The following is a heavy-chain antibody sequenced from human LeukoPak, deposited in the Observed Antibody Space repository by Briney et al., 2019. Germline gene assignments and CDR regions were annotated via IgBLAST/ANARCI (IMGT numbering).Heavy chain of an antibody. CDR3: AKWLVYSSPADAFDI. V-gene: IGHV3-23*01. CDR1: GFTFSHYA. Sequence: GGSLRLSCAASGFTFSHYAMAWVRQAPGKGLQWVSHISGTHGATHYADSVKGRFTISRDNSNNMLFMQMDRLGVEDTAIYYCAKWLVYSSPADAFDIWGQGTMVTVSS. D-gene: IGHD5-18*01. J-gene: IGHJ3*02. CDR2: ISGTHGAT.